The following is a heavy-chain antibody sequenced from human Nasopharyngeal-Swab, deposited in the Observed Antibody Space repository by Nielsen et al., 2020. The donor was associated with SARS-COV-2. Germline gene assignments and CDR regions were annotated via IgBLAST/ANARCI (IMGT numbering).Heavy chain of an antibody. J-gene: IGHJ6*03. CDR2: IYSGGST. Sequence: WIRQPPGKGLEWVSVIYSGGSTYYADSVKGRFTISRDNSKNTLYLQMNSLRAEDTAVYYCARGLGGAVAGILLSYYYYYYMDVWGKGTTVTVSS. D-gene: IGHD6-19*01. CDR3: ARGLGGAVAGILLSYYYYYYMDV. V-gene: IGHV3-66*01.